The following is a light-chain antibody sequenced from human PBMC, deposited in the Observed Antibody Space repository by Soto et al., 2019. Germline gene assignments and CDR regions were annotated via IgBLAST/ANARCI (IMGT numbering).Light chain of an antibody. CDR1: QSVSSY. Sequence: IVLTQSPATLSLSPGERATLSCRASQSVSSYLAWYQQKPGQAPRLLIYDASNRATGIPARFSGSGSGTDFTFTISSLEPEDFAVYYCQQRSNWPRTFGQGTKVEIK. CDR3: QQRSNWPRT. J-gene: IGKJ1*01. V-gene: IGKV3-11*01. CDR2: DAS.